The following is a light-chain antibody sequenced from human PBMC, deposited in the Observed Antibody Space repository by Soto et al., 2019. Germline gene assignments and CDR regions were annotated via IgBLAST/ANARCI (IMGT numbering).Light chain of an antibody. Sequence: DIQMTQSPSTLSASVGDRVSITCRASQSVSDWLAWFQQKPGKAPKLLIYEVSSLESGVPSRFSGSGSGTDFTLTISTLQPDDVATYYCQQYNGFPYTFGLGTKLQI. CDR3: QQYNGFPYT. CDR1: QSVSDW. J-gene: IGKJ2*01. CDR2: EVS. V-gene: IGKV1-5*01.